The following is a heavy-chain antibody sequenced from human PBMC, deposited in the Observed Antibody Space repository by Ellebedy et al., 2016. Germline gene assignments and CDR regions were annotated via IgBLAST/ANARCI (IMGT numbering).Heavy chain of an antibody. D-gene: IGHD6-6*01. CDR3: AGRIAARGVAGYFDY. CDR1: GGSISSSNW. CDR2: IYHSGST. V-gene: IGHV4-4*02. Sequence: SETLSLTCAVSGGSISSSNWWSWVRQPPGKGLEWIGEIYHSGSTNYNPSLKSRVTISVDKSKNQFSLKLSSVTAADTAVYYCAGRIAARGVAGYFDYWGQGTLVTVSS. J-gene: IGHJ4*02.